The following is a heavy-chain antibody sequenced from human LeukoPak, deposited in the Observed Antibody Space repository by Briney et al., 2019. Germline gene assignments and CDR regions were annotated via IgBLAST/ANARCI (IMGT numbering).Heavy chain of an antibody. CDR1: GFTFDDYG. CDR2: INWNGGST. Sequence: RGSLRLSCAASGFTFDDYGMSRVRQVSGKGLEWVSGINWNGGSTGYADSVKGRFTISRDNAKNSLYLQMNSLRAEDTALYYYARWASKGGMDVWGKGTTVTVSS. D-gene: IGHD3-16*01. V-gene: IGHV3-20*04. CDR3: ARWASKGGMDV. J-gene: IGHJ6*04.